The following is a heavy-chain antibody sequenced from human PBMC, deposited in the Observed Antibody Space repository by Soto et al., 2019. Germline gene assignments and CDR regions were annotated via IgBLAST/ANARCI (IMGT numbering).Heavy chain of an antibody. D-gene: IGHD2-15*01. J-gene: IGHJ4*02. CDR2: IKSKTDGGTT. CDR1: GFTFSNAW. Sequence: GGSLRLSCAASGFTFSNAWMTWVRQAPGKGLEWVGRIKSKTDGGTTDYAAPVKGRFTISRDDSKNTLYLQMNSLKTEDTAVYYCTYGHLGYCSSCNWGQGNLVTVSS. V-gene: IGHV3-15*01. CDR3: TYGHLGYCSSCN.